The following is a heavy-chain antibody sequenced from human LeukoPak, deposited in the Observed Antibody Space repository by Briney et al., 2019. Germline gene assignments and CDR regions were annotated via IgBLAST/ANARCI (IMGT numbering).Heavy chain of an antibody. V-gene: IGHV3-30*02. D-gene: IGHD3-3*01. CDR3: AKGGVYYDFWSGYYSVDYYYMDV. J-gene: IGHJ6*03. CDR2: IRYDGSNK. CDR1: GFTFSSYG. Sequence: GGSLRLSCAASGFTFSSYGMHWVRQAPGKGLEWVAFIRYDGSNKYYADSVKGRFTISRDNSKNTLYLQMNSLRAEDTAVYYCAKGGVYYDFWSGYYSVDYYYMDVWGKGTTVTVSS.